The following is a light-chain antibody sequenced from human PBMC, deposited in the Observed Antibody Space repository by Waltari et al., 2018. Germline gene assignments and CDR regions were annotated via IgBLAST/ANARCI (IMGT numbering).Light chain of an antibody. CDR1: SSDVGGSNY. Sequence: QSALTQPASASGSPGQSLTISCTGPSSDVGGSNYVSWYQQHPGKAPKLMIYEVSKRPSGVSNRFSGSKSGNTASLTISGLQAEDEADYYCSSYTSSSTLVFGGGTKLTVL. V-gene: IGLV2-14*01. J-gene: IGLJ2*01. CDR3: SSYTSSSTLV. CDR2: EVS.